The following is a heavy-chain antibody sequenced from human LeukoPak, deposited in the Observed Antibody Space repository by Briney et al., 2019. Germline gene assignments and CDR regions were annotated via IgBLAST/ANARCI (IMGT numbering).Heavy chain of an antibody. J-gene: IGHJ6*02. CDR2: IHQSGST. D-gene: IGHD2-21*01. CDR1: AFIFSGHW. CDR3: TGGNMSPGSFHGMDV. Sequence: PGGSLRLSCEGSAFIFSGHWMNWVRQTPGKGLEWVGEIHQSGSTNYNPSLRSRVIISVDTSKNQFSVRLRSVTAADTAMYFCTGGNMSPGSFHGMDVWGQGTMVT. V-gene: IGHV4-4*01.